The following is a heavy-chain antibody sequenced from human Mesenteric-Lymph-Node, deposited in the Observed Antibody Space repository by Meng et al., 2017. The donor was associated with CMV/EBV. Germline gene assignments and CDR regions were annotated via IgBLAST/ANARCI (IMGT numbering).Heavy chain of an antibody. J-gene: IGHJ6*02. CDR2: IKSKTDGGTT. CDR1: GFIFSDHY. D-gene: IGHD2-2*01. CDR3: TTDVVVPAASWYGMDV. Sequence: GESLKISCAVSGFIFSDHYVDWVRQAPGKGLEWVGRIKSKTDGGTTDYAAPVKGRFTISRDDSKNTLYLQMNSLKTEDTAVYYCTTDVVVPAASWYGMDVWGQGTTVTVSS. V-gene: IGHV3-15*01.